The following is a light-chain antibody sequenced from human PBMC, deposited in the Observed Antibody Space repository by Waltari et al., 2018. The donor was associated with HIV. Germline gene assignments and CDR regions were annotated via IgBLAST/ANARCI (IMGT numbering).Light chain of an antibody. Sequence: QSALTQPRSVSGSPGQSVTISCPGTSRDVGGYASVTWYLQHPGKVPKLIIYEVIKRPSGVPDRFSGSKSGNTASLTISGLQTEDEADYFCCSYAGTYTYVLFGGGTKLTVL. CDR1: SRDVGGYAS. CDR2: EVI. V-gene: IGLV2-11*01. CDR3: CSYAGTYTYVL. J-gene: IGLJ3*02.